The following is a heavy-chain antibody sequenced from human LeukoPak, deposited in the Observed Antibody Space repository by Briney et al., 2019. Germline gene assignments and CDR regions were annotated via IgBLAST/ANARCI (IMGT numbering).Heavy chain of an antibody. Sequence: PGGSLRLSCAASGFTFSSYDMSWVRQAPGRGLEWVSAIGGGSTPYYADSVKGRFTISRDNSKNTLYLQMNSLRAEDTAVYYCAKDDHGGSGWRDYFDQWGQGTLVTVSS. CDR2: IGGGSTP. CDR1: GFTFSSYD. D-gene: IGHD6-19*01. J-gene: IGHJ4*02. CDR3: AKDDHGGSGWRDYFDQ. V-gene: IGHV3-23*01.